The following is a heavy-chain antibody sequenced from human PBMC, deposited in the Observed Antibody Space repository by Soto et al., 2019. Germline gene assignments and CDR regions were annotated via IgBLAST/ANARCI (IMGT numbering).Heavy chain of an antibody. Sequence: QVQLQESGPGLVKPSGTLSLTCAVSSGSISSANWWSWVRQPPGKGLEWIGEIYLGGTTNYNPSLKSRVTMSIDNYRNQFFLHLASVTAADTAVYYCARHLSTPGTRGFDSWGQGTLVTVSS. CDR2: IYLGGTT. V-gene: IGHV4-4*02. J-gene: IGHJ4*02. CDR1: SGSISSANW. CDR3: ARHLSTPGTRGFDS.